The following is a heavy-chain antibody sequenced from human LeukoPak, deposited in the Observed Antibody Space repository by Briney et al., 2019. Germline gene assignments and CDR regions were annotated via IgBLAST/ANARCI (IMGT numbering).Heavy chain of an antibody. CDR3: ASSGSYRFDY. CDR1: GFTFSSYS. Sequence: GGSLRLSCAASGFTFSSYSMNWVRQAPGKGLEWVSHITASGTAMFYADSVKGRFTISRDNAKNSLYLQMNSLRGEDTAVYYCASSGSYRFDYWGQGTLVTVSS. J-gene: IGHJ4*02. V-gene: IGHV3-48*01. CDR2: ITASGTAM. D-gene: IGHD1-26*01.